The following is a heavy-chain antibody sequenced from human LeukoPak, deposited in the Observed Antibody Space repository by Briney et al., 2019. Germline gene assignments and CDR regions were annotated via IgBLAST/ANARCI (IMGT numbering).Heavy chain of an antibody. CDR1: GYTFSSYW. D-gene: IGHD3-22*01. CDR2: INSDGSST. Sequence: GGSLRLSCAASGYTFSSYWMHWVRQAPGKGLVWVSRINSDGSSTDYADSVKGRFTISRDNDKNTLYLQMNSLRAEDTAVYYCARSYSSGYYCVGYWGQGSLVTV. CDR3: ARSYSSGYYCVGY. V-gene: IGHV3-74*01. J-gene: IGHJ4*02.